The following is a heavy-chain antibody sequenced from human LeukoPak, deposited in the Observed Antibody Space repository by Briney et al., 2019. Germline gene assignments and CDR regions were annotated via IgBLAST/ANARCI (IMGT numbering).Heavy chain of an antibody. CDR2: INSVGGST. Sequence: GGSLRLSCTASGFTFSSYWMHWVRQAPGKGLVWVSRINSVGGSTSYADSVKGRFTISRDNAKNTLYLQMNSLRAEDTAVYYCARRIQGMAPYYLDYWGQGTLVTVSS. CDR3: ARRIQGMAPYYLDY. V-gene: IGHV3-74*01. D-gene: IGHD5-24*01. CDR1: GFTFSSYW. J-gene: IGHJ4*02.